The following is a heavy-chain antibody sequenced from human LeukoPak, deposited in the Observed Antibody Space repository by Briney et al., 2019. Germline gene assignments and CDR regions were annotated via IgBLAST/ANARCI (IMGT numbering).Heavy chain of an antibody. CDR3: AKEVMLHYYGSGSYNYFDY. Sequence: GGSLRLSCAASGFTFSSYGMHWVRQAPGKGLEWVAVISYDGSNKYYADSVKGRFTISRDNSKNTLYLQMNSLRAEDTAVYYCAKEVMLHYYGSGSYNYFDYWGQGTLVTVSS. CDR2: ISYDGSNK. J-gene: IGHJ4*02. D-gene: IGHD3-10*01. CDR1: GFTFSSYG. V-gene: IGHV3-30*18.